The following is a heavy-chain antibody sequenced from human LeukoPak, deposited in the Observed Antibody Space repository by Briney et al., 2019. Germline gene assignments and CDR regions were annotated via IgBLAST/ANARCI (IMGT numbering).Heavy chain of an antibody. CDR3: ARDLSSSISCYSY. CDR2: ISPSGNYI. Sequence: GGSLRLSCAASGFTFSSHSMNWVHQAPGKGLEWVSSISPSGNYIYYADSLEGRFTISRDNAKNSLYLQMNSLRAEDTAVYYCARDLSSSISCYSYWGQGTLVTVSS. V-gene: IGHV3-21*01. J-gene: IGHJ4*02. D-gene: IGHD2-2*01. CDR1: GFTFSSHS.